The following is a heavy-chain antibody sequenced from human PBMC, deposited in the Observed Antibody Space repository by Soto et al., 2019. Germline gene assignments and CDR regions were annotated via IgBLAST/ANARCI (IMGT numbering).Heavy chain of an antibody. D-gene: IGHD3-3*01. CDR1: GYTFTSYG. J-gene: IGHJ6*02. Sequence: ASVKVSCKASGYTFTSYGISWVRQAPGQGLEWMGWISAYSGNTNYAQKLQGRVTMTTDTSTSTAYMELRSLRSDDTAVYYCARSRITIFGVVIIYGRPSGMDVWGQGTTVTVSS. CDR3: ARSRITIFGVVIIYGRPSGMDV. CDR2: ISAYSGNT. V-gene: IGHV1-18*01.